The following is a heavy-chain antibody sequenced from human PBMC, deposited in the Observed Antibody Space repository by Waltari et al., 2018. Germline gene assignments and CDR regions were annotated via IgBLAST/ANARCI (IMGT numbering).Heavy chain of an antibody. CDR1: GFIFSNYG. CDR3: AKENNDILSGYYSGAFDV. Sequence: EVVLLESGGGLVQPGGSLRLSCSASGFIFSNYGMRWVRQAPGKGLEWVSGISACGGSTYYADSVKGRFTISRDNPKNTLYLQMNSLRAEDSAVYYCAKENNDILSGYYSGAFDVWGQGTMVAVSS. V-gene: IGHV3-23*01. CDR2: ISACGGST. D-gene: IGHD3-9*01. J-gene: IGHJ3*01.